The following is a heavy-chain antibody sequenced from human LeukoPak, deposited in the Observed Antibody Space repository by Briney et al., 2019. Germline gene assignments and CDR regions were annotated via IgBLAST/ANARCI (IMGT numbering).Heavy chain of an antibody. CDR1: VFTFSANN. Sequence: GGSLILFCRVSVFTFSANNMLWVSHAPSKGIVGVIFIDHDGSQKFSADSVKGRFTISRDNSKTALYLHINSLRPEDTAVYYCAKDGGGGTYSFDYWGQGSLVTVSS. CDR3: AKDGGGGTYSFDY. J-gene: IGHJ4*02. CDR2: IDHDGSQK. D-gene: IGHD3-16*01. V-gene: IGHV3-30*02.